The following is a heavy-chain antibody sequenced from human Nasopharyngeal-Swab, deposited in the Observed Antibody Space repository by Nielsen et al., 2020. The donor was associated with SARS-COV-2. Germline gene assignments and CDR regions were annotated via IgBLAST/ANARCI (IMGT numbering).Heavy chain of an antibody. V-gene: IGHV1-69*10. Sequence: WVRQAPGQGLEWMGGIIPILGIANYAQKFQGRVTITADKSTSTAYMELSSLRSEDTTVYYCARGGAGDILTGPYYYYYYYMDVWGKGTTVTVSS. D-gene: IGHD3-9*01. CDR3: ARGGAGDILTGPYYYYYYYMDV. J-gene: IGHJ6*03. CDR2: IIPILGIA.